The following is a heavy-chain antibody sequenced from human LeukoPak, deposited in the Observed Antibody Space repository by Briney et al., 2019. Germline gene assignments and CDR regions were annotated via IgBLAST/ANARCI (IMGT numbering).Heavy chain of an antibody. Sequence: GGSLRLSCAASGFTVSSNYMSWVRQAPGKGLEWVSVIYSGGSTYYADSVKGRFTIFRDNSKNTLYLQMNSLRAEDTAVYYCARTLDGSYYVLDYWGQGTLVTVSS. CDR3: ARTLDGSYYVLDY. D-gene: IGHD1-26*01. CDR2: IYSGGST. V-gene: IGHV3-53*01. CDR1: GFTVSSNY. J-gene: IGHJ4*02.